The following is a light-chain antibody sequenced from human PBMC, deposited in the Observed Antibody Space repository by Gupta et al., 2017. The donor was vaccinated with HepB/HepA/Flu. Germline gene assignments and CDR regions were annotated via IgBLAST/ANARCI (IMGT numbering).Light chain of an antibody. CDR2: DAS. J-gene: IGKJ3*01. CDR3: QQQNYWHHFLT. CDR1: QSVSSY. V-gene: IGKV3-11*01. Sequence: EIVLTQSPATLSLSPGKRATLSCRASQSVSSYLAWYQKKPGQAPMLLIYDASNRATGIRAKFSGSGAGADDTLTINSREPEDFEVYYCQQQNYWHHFLTFGPGTKVDIK.